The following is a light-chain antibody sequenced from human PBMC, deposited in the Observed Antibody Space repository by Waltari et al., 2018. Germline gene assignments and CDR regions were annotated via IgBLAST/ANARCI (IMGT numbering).Light chain of an antibody. Sequence: SYELTQPPSVSVSPGQTATITCSGDNLGTKSACWYQQKAGQSPVLVIYQDTKRPSGIPERFSGSNSGNTVTLTISGTQAMDEADYYCQAWDSSTEVFGTGTKLTVL. V-gene: IGLV3-1*01. CDR3: QAWDSSTEV. CDR2: QDT. CDR1: NLGTKS. J-gene: IGLJ1*01.